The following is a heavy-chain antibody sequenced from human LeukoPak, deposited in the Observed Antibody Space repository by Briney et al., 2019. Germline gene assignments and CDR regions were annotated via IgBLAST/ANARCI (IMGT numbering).Heavy chain of an antibody. CDR3: ARGVLVRGVIVFDY. J-gene: IGHJ4*02. CDR1: GYSISSGYY. Sequence: PSETLSLTCTVSGYSISSGYYWGWIRQPPGKGLEWIGSIYHSGSTYYNPSLKSRVTISVDTSKNQFSLKLSSVTAADTAVYYSARGVLVRGVIVFDYWGQGTLVTVSS. CDR2: IYHSGST. V-gene: IGHV4-38-2*02. D-gene: IGHD3-10*01.